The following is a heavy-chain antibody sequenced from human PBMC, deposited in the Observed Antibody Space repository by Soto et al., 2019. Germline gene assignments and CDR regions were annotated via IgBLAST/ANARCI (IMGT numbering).Heavy chain of an antibody. Sequence: EVQLLDSGGGLVQPGGSLRLSCAASGFTFSNYVMNWVRQAPGKGLDWVSAISASGGSTYYADSVKGRFTISRDNSKNTLYLQMSSLRPGDPAVYYWAKGPLGRGSALDYWGQGTLVTLPS. D-gene: IGHD1-26*01. J-gene: IGHJ4*02. CDR1: GFTFSNYV. CDR3: AKGPLGRGSALDY. V-gene: IGHV3-23*01. CDR2: ISASGGST.